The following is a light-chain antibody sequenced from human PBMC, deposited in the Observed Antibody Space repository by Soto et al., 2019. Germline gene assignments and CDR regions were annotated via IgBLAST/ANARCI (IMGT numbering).Light chain of an antibody. CDR2: DAS. Sequence: DIHMTQSPGTLSASVGDRVTITCRASQSISSWLAWYQQKPGKAPKLLSYDASSLERGVPSRFSRSGSGTELTLAIRGLQPDEFATYFCQQYNSYSALPFGGGTKVEIK. CDR1: QSISSW. V-gene: IGKV1-5*01. J-gene: IGKJ4*01. CDR3: QQYNSYSALP.